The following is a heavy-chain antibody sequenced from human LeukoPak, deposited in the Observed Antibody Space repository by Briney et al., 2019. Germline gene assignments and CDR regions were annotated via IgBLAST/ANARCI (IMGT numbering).Heavy chain of an antibody. CDR1: GGSISSSSYY. J-gene: IGHJ4*02. D-gene: IGHD1-26*01. Sequence: SETLSLTCTVSGGSISSSSYYWGWIRQPPGKGLEWIGSIYYSGSTYYNPSLKSRVTISVGTSKNQFSLKLSSVTAADTAVYYCARPSGSHFDYWGQGTLVTVSS. CDR3: ARPSGSHFDY. CDR2: IYYSGST. V-gene: IGHV4-39*01.